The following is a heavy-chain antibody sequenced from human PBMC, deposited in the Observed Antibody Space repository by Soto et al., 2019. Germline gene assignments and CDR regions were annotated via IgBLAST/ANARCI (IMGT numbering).Heavy chain of an antibody. Sequence: QVQLVQSGAEVKKPGSSVKVSCKASGGTFSSYAISWVRQAPGQGLEWMGGIIPIFGTANYAQKFQGRVTITTDESTSTAYMELSSLRSEDTAVYYCALTIFGVVPPRTYYYYGMDVWGHGTPVTVSS. CDR1: GGTFSSYA. CDR3: ALTIFGVVPPRTYYYYGMDV. J-gene: IGHJ6*02. CDR2: IIPIFGTA. D-gene: IGHD3-3*01. V-gene: IGHV1-69*01.